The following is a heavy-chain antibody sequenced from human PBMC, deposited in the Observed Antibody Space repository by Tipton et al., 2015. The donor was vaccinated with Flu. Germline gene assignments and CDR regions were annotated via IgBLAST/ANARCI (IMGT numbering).Heavy chain of an antibody. CDR1: GGSISSYN. CDR3: AREGSCSTSCYYYYYGMDV. Sequence: TLSLTCTVSGGSISSYNWSWIRQPAGKGLEWIGRIYTSGSTNYNPSLKSRVTMSVDTSKNQFSLKLSSVTAAGTAVYYCAREGSCSTSCYYYYYGMDVWGQRTTATVSS. D-gene: IGHD2-2*01. J-gene: IGHJ6*02. CDR2: IYTSGST. V-gene: IGHV4-4*07.